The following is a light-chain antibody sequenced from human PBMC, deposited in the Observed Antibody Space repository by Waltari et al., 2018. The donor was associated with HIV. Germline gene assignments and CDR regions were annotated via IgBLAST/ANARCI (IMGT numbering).Light chain of an antibody. CDR1: QSGSSSY. CDR3: HQYGSSPET. V-gene: IGKV3-20*01. J-gene: IGKJ4*01. CDR2: GAS. Sequence: EIVLPQSPGPLSLSPGERATLSCRASQSGSSSYLAWYQQKLGQAPRLLIYGASSRATGIPDRFSGSGSGTDFTLTISRLEPEDFAVYYCHQYGSSPETFGGGTKVEIK.